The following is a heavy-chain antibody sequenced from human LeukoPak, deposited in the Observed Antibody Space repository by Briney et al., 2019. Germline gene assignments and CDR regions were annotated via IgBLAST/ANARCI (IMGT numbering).Heavy chain of an antibody. CDR3: ARDYGGNSGWFDP. CDR1: GYTLTNYD. J-gene: IGHJ5*02. V-gene: IGHV1-8*01. CDR2: MKPKSGET. D-gene: IGHD4-23*01. Sequence: GASVKVSCKASGYTLTNYDINWVRQAPGQGLEWMGWMKPKSGETGYAQKFQGRATMTRDTSINTAYMEPRSLTSEDTAVYYCARDYGGNSGWFDPWGQGTLVTVSS.